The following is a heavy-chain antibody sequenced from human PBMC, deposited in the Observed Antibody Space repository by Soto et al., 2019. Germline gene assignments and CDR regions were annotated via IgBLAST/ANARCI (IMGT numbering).Heavy chain of an antibody. Sequence: GASVKVSCNASGYTFSTYAMHWVRQAPGQRLEWMGWINVGNDDTEYSQKPQGRVAIIMDTSASTAYLELSSLRYEETAVYYCARLGVHYYYGRDVWGQGTTITVS. D-gene: IGHD3-10*01. CDR2: INVGNDDT. CDR1: GYTFSTYA. J-gene: IGHJ6*02. CDR3: ARLGVHYYYGRDV. V-gene: IGHV1-3*01.